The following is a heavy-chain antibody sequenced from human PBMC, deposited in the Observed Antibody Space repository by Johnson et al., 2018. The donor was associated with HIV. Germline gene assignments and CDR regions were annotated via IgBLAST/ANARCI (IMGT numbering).Heavy chain of an antibody. Sequence: VQLVESGGGVVQPGTSLRLSCTASGFAFSSYALHWVRQAPGKGLEWVAVISYDGRDAYYAASVKGRFTISRDNSKNTLYLQMNSLRAEDQAVYYCMSRRGSPGARDAFDIWGQGTMVTVSS. J-gene: IGHJ3*02. CDR2: ISYDGRDA. V-gene: IGHV3-30*04. CDR3: MSRRGSPGARDAFDI. D-gene: IGHD5-24*01. CDR1: GFAFSSYA.